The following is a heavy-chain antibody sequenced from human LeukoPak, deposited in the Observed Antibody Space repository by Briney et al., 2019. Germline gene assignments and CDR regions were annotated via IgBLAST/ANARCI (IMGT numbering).Heavy chain of an antibody. D-gene: IGHD3-22*01. CDR1: GFTFSSYG. CDR2: TSYDGSNK. J-gene: IGHJ4*02. CDR3: AKDGPSYDSSGYYLDYFDY. V-gene: IGHV3-30*18. Sequence: GGSLRLSCAASGFTFSSYGMHWVRQAPGKGLEWVAVTSYDGSNKYYADSVKGRFTISRDNSKNTLYLQMNSLRAEDTAVYYCAKDGPSYDSSGYYLDYFDYWGQGTLVTVSS.